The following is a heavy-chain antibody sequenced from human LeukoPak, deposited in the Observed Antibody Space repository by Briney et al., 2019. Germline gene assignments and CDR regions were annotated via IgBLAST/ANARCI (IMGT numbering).Heavy chain of an antibody. V-gene: IGHV1-18*01. CDR3: ARAKEQQLVLPYWYFDL. D-gene: IGHD6-13*01. CDR2: ISAYNGNT. Sequence: ASGKVSCKPSGYTFTSYGINWVRQAPGQGLEWMGWISAYNGNTNYAQKLQGRVTMTTDTSTSTACMELRSLRSDGTAVYCCARAKEQQLVLPYWYFDLWGRGTLLTVSS. CDR1: GYTFTSYG. J-gene: IGHJ2*01.